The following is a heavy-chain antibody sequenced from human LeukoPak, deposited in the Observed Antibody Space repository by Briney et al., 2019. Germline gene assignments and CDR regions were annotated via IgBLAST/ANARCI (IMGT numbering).Heavy chain of an antibody. J-gene: IGHJ4*02. CDR1: GFTFSSYN. Sequence: PGESLKISCAASGFTFSSYNMNWVRQAPGKGLEWVSSISSSSSYIYYADSVKGRFTISRDNAKNSLYLQMNSLRAEDTAVYYCARDLEVAAAPDYWGQGTLVTVSS. D-gene: IGHD2-15*01. CDR2: ISSSSSYI. V-gene: IGHV3-21*01. CDR3: ARDLEVAAAPDY.